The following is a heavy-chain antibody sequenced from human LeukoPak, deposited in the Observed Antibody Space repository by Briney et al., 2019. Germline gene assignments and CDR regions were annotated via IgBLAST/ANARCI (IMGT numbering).Heavy chain of an antibody. CDR2: IYSGGIT. J-gene: IGHJ3*02. CDR1: GFNVSRNY. V-gene: IGHV3-53*01. Sequence: VGSLRVSSAASGFNVSRNYMSWVRQAPGKGLESVSLIYSGGITYYADSVKGRFTISRDNSKNTLYLQMNSLKTEDTAVYYCRAAFDIWGQGTMVTVSS. CDR3: RAAFDI.